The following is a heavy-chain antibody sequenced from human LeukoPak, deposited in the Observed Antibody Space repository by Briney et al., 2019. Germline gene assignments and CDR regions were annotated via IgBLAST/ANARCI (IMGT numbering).Heavy chain of an antibody. CDR2: ISVNGDKT. V-gene: IGHV3-64D*06. CDR3: LKDLTGTWSFDH. D-gene: IGHD7-27*01. Sequence: GGSLRLSCAASGFTFSGHFMHWVRQAPGKGLEYVSSISVNGDKTLYAESVKGRFTISRDNSKNTLYLQLSSLRLEDTAIYYCLKDLTGTWSFDHWGQGTLLTVSS. J-gene: IGHJ4*02. CDR1: GFTFSGHF.